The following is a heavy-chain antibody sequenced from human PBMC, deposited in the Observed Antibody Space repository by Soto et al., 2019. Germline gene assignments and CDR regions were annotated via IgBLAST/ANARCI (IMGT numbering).Heavy chain of an antibody. CDR3: THRRGYGETDY. CDR1: GFSLSPSGVG. D-gene: IGHD4-17*01. J-gene: IGHJ4*02. CDR2: LYEDDNK. V-gene: IGHV2-5*02. Sequence: QITLTESGPTLVKPTQTLTLTCTFSGFSLSPSGVGVGWTRQTPGKAMESLALLYEDDNKRYSPSLKTRLTITKDTSKNQVVLTTTNVDPVDTATYYCTHRRGYGETDYWGQGTLVTVAS.